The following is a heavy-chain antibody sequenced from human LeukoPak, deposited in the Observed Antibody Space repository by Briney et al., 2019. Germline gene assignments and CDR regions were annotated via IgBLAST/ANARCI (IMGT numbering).Heavy chain of an antibody. D-gene: IGHD6-19*01. CDR3: ARHQWLVSYFDY. V-gene: IGHV4-59*08. Sequence: SETLSLTCRVSGGSISSYYWSWIRQPPGKGLEWIGCIYYSGSTNYNPSLKSRVTISVDTSKNQFSLKVSSVTAADTAVYYCARHQWLVSYFDYWGQGTLVTVSS. CDR1: GGSISSYY. J-gene: IGHJ4*02. CDR2: IYYSGST.